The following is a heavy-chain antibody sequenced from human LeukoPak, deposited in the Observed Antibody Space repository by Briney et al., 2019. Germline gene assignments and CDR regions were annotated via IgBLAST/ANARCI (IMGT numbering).Heavy chain of an antibody. J-gene: IGHJ3*02. V-gene: IGHV5-51*01. CDR2: IYPDDSDT. Sequence: TRGESLKISCKGSGYSFTSYWIDWVRQMPGKGLEWMGIIYPDDSDTKYSPSFQGQVTISADKSISTAYLQWSSLQASDTAMYYCAKQGSIVGTSTGAYDIWGQGTMVTVSS. CDR1: GYSFTSYW. CDR3: AKQGSIVGTSTGAYDI. D-gene: IGHD1-26*01.